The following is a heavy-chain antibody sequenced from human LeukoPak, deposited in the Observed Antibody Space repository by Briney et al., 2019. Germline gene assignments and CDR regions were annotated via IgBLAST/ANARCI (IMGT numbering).Heavy chain of an antibody. CDR2: IYYSGST. Sequence: KPSETLSLTCTVSGGSISSYYWSWIRQPPGKGLEWIGYIYYSGSTNYNPSLKSRVTISVDTSKNQFSLKLSSVTAADTAVYYCARQVVVVPAAKGLYYDFWSGLPVYWFDPWGQGTLVTVSS. D-gene: IGHD2-2*01. CDR1: GGSISSYY. V-gene: IGHV4-59*08. CDR3: ARQVVVVPAAKGLYYDFWSGLPVYWFDP. J-gene: IGHJ5*02.